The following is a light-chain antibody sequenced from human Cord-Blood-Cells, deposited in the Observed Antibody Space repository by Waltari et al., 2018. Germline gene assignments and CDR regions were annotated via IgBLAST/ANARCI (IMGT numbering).Light chain of an antibody. V-gene: IGKV4-1*01. J-gene: IGKJ3*01. CDR3: QQYYSTPCT. Sequence: DIVMTQSPDSLAVSLGERATINCKSSQSVLYSSNNKNYLAWYQQKPGQPPKLLIYWASTRETGVPDRCSGSGSGTDFALTISSLQAEDVAVYYCQQYYSTPCTFGRGTKVDIK. CDR1: QSVLYSSNNKNY. CDR2: WAS.